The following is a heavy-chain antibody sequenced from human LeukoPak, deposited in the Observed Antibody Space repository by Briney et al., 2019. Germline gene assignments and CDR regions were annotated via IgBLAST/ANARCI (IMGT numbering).Heavy chain of an antibody. V-gene: IGHV4-61*01. CDR2: IYCSGST. CDR1: GGSVSSGSYY. D-gene: IGHD3-3*01. CDR3: ARGSYYDFWSGLSNYYYYYGMDV. Sequence: SETLSLTCTVSGGSVSSGSYYWSWIRQPPGKGLEWIGYIYCSGSTNYNPSLKSRVTISVDTSKNQFSLKLSSVTAADTAVYYCARGSYYDFWSGLSNYYYYYGMDVWGQGTTVTVSS. J-gene: IGHJ6*02.